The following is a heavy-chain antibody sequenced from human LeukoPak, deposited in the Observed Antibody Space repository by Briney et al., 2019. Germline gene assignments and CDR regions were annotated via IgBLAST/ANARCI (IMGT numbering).Heavy chain of an antibody. Sequence: GRSLRLSCAASGFTFSSYGMHWVRQAPGKGLEWVAVISYDGSNKYYADSVKGRFTISRDNSKNTLYLQMNSLRAEDTAVYYCAKDQGVVVMGYWGQGTLATVSS. CDR3: AKDQGVVVMGY. CDR1: GFTFSSYG. D-gene: IGHD2-15*01. CDR2: ISYDGSNK. V-gene: IGHV3-30*18. J-gene: IGHJ4*02.